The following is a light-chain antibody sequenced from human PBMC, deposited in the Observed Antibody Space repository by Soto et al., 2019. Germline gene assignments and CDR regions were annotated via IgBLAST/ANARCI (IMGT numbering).Light chain of an antibody. CDR1: QSISSSS. CDR3: QQYGSSPPIT. CDR2: GAS. J-gene: IGKJ5*01. Sequence: IVLTQSPGTVSLSPGERATLSCRVSQSISSSSLAWYQQKTGQAPRLLIYGASSRATGVPARFSGSGSGTDFTLTISRLEPEDFAVYYCQQYGSSPPITFGQGTRLEI. V-gene: IGKV3-20*01.